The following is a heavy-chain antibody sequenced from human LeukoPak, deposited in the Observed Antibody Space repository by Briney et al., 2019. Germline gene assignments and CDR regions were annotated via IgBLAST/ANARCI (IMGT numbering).Heavy chain of an antibody. J-gene: IGHJ4*02. V-gene: IGHV3-9*01. CDR2: ISWNSGSI. Sequence: GGSLRLSCAASGFTFDDYAMHWVRQAPGKGLEWVSGISWNSGSIGYADSVKGRFTISRDNAKNSLYLQMNSLRAEDTALYYCAKDIGATLESIDYWGQGTLVTVSS. D-gene: IGHD1-26*01. CDR1: GFTFDDYA. CDR3: AKDIGATLESIDY.